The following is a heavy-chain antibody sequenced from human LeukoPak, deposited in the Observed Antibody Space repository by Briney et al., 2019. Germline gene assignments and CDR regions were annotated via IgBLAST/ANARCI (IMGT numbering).Heavy chain of an antibody. CDR2: ISSSSSTI. V-gene: IGHV3-48*01. D-gene: IGHD6-19*01. CDR3: ARGTGWYPPYYFDY. Sequence: GGSLRLSCAASGFTFSSYAMSWVRQAPGKGLEWVSYISSSSSTIYYADSVKGRFTISRDNAKNSLYLQMNSLRAEDTAVYYCARGTGWYPPYYFDYWGQGTLVTVSS. CDR1: GFTFSSYA. J-gene: IGHJ4*02.